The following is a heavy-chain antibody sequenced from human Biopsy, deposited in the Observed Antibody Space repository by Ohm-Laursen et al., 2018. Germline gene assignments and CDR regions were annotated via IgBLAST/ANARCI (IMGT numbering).Heavy chain of an antibody. Sequence: SVKVSCKASGYTFTGQCLHWVRQVPGQGLEWMGWINPHSGTTKFAQDFQGRVTMTRDTSITTAYMELRRLRSDDTAVYYCAKGQDLRGGAEYFQHWGQGALVTVSS. J-gene: IGHJ1*01. CDR2: INPHSGTT. D-gene: IGHD2-15*01. CDR3: AKGQDLRGGAEYFQH. V-gene: IGHV1-2*02. CDR1: GYTFTGQC.